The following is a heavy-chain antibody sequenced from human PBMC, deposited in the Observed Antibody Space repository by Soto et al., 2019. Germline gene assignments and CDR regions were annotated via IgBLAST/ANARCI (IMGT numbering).Heavy chain of an antibody. J-gene: IGHJ6*02. D-gene: IGHD3-3*01. CDR1: GFTFTSSA. CDR3: VAGGRIFYYYYGMDV. V-gene: IGHV1-58*01. CDR2: IVVGSGNT. Sequence: ASVKVSCKASGFTFTSSAVQWVRQARGQRLEWIGWIVVGSGNTNYAQKFQERVTITRDMSTSTAYMELSSLRSEDTAVYYCVAGGRIFYYYYGMDVWGQGTTVTVSS.